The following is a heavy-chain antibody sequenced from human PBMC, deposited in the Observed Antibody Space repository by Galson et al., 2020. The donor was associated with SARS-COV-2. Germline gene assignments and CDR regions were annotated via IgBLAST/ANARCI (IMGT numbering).Heavy chain of an antibody. D-gene: IGHD2-2*02. CDR2: IYTAASDETGI. CDR3: ARHGVFGGSSTGCYTSFYYYGMDV. CDR1: GYNFRSYW. J-gene: IGHJ6*02. V-gene: IGHV5-51*01. Sequence: GESMKISCKGSGYNFRSYWIGWVRQMPGKGLEVMGIIYTAASDETGIIYSPYFRGPVTISADKSISTAYLQWSSLKASDTAIYYCARHGVFGGSSTGCYTSFYYYGMDVWGQGTTVTVSS.